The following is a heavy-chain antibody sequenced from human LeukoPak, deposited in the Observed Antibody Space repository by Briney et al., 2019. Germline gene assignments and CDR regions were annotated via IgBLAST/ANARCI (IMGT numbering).Heavy chain of an antibody. CDR3: VCRIGGAPQ. CDR2: INQVGTET. D-gene: IGHD1-26*01. CDR1: GFTFTNYY. V-gene: IGHV3-7*01. J-gene: IGHJ4*02. Sequence: PGGSLRLSCAVSGFTFTNYYMSWVRQAPGKGLEWVANINQVGTETFYVDSVKGRFTISRDNAKNSLYLQMSSLRAEDTAVYYCVCRIGGAPQWGQGTLVTVSS.